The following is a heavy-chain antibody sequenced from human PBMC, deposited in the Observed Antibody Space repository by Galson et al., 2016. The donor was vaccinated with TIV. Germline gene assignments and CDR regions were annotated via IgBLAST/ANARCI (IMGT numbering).Heavy chain of an antibody. V-gene: IGHV3-23*01. J-gene: IGHJ4*02. CDR2: SSGSGDTI. D-gene: IGHD2-2*02. Sequence: SLRLSCAASGFTFNTNTMSWIRQAPGKGLEWVSTSSGSGDTIYYADSVKGRFTISRDNSKGTLYLQMSSLIVDDTAIYYCAKTQVDIVVAPAATPGYYFDYWGQGTLVTVSS. CDR1: GFTFNTNT. CDR3: AKTQVDIVVAPAATPGYYFDY.